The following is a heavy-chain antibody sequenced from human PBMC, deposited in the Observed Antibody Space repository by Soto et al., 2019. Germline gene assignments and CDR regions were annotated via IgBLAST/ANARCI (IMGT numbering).Heavy chain of an antibody. Sequence: SVKVSCKASGGTFSSYTISWVRQAPGQGLEWMGRIIPILGIANYAQKFQGRVTITADKSTSTAYMERSSLRSEDTAVYYCARESLQPQLWFGGSYFDYWGQGTLVTVSS. D-gene: IGHD3-10*01. CDR3: ARESLQPQLWFGGSYFDY. J-gene: IGHJ4*02. CDR2: IIPILGIA. CDR1: GGTFSSYT. V-gene: IGHV1-69*04.